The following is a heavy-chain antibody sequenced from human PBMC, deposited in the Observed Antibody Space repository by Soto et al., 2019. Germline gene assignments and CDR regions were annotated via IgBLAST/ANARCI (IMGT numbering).Heavy chain of an antibody. CDR3: AREGRAIDYYGSGSYYMGLGLYYYYGMDV. CDR1: GFTFSSYW. J-gene: IGHJ6*02. V-gene: IGHV3-7*05. D-gene: IGHD3-10*01. Sequence: GGSLRLSCAASGFTFSSYWMSWVRQAPGKGLEWVANIKQDGSEKYYVDSVKGRFTISRDNAKNSLYLQMNSLRAEDTAVYYCAREGRAIDYYGSGSYYMGLGLYYYYGMDVWGQGTTVTVSS. CDR2: IKQDGSEK.